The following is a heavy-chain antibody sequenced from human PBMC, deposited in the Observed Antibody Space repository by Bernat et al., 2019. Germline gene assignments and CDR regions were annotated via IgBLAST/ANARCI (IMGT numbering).Heavy chain of an antibody. Sequence: QVQLVESGGGVVQPGRSLRLSCAASGFTFSSYGMHWVRQAPGKGLEWVAVISYDGSNKYYVDSVKGRFTISRDNSKNTLYLQMNSLRAEDTAVYYCAKDRAFGERVWQHRYYYGMDVWGQGTTVTVSS. CDR2: ISYDGSNK. J-gene: IGHJ6*02. CDR3: AKDRAFGERVWQHRYYYGMDV. D-gene: IGHD6-13*01. CDR1: GFTFSSYG. V-gene: IGHV3-30*18.